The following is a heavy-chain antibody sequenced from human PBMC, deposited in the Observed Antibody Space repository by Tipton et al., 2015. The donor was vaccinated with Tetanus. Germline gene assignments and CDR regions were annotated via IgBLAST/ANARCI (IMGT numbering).Heavy chain of an antibody. V-gene: IGHV5-51*01. J-gene: IGHJ2*01. CDR3: ARRLGPYTGDQIWHFDL. Sequence: QSGAEVKKTGESLKISCQGSGYNFNLYWIAWVRQMPGKGLEWMGIIYPGDSDTRYSPSFQGQVTISAGKSTSTAYLQWSRLQASDTAMYYCARRLGPYTGDQIWHFDLWGRGTLVTVSS. CDR2: IYPGDSDT. D-gene: IGHD7-27*01. CDR1: GYNFNLYW.